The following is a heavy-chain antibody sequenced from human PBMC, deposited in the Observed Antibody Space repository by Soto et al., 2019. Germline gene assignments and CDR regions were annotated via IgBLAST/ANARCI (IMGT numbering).Heavy chain of an antibody. CDR3: ARDPPPPDY. J-gene: IGHJ4*02. V-gene: IGHV1-18*01. CDR1: GYTFASYA. CDR2: ISAYNGNT. Sequence: QVKLVQSGAEVKKPGASVKVSCKASGYTFASYAISWMRQATGQGLEWMGWISAYNGNTNYAQKLQGRVTMTTDTPTSTAYMELRSLRSDDTAVYSCARDPPPPDYWGQGTLVTVSS.